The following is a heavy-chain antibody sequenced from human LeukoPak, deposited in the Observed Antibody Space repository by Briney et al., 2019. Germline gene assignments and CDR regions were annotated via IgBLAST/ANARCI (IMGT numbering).Heavy chain of an antibody. CDR3: ARGSSIAAAGDYFDY. Sequence: PGGSLRLSCAASGFTFSSYWMSWVRQAPGKGLEWVANIKQDGSEKCYVDSVKGRFTISRDNAKNSLYLQMNSLRAEDTAVYYCARGSSIAAAGDYFDYWGQGTLVTVSS. D-gene: IGHD6-13*01. CDR2: IKQDGSEK. CDR1: GFTFSSYW. J-gene: IGHJ4*02. V-gene: IGHV3-7*03.